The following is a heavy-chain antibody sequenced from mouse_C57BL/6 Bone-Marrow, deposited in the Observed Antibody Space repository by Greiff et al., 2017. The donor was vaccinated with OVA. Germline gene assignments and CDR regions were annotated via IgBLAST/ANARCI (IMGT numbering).Heavy chain of an antibody. J-gene: IGHJ4*01. CDR2: ISYDGSN. Sequence: ESGPGLVKPSQSLSLTCSVTGYSITSGYSWNWIRQFPGNKLEWMGYISYDGSNNYHPSLKNRISITRDTSKNQFFLKLNSVTTEDTATYYCARDNSYAMDYWGQGTSVTVSS. V-gene: IGHV3-6*01. CDR3: ARDNSYAMDY. CDR1: GYSITSGYS.